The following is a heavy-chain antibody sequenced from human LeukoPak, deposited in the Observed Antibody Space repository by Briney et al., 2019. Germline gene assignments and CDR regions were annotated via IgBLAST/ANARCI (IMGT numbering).Heavy chain of an antibody. V-gene: IGHV4-4*07. J-gene: IGHJ4*02. CDR2: IYTSGST. CDR1: GGSISSYY. CDR3: ARAAKKLRFLEWFTSPFDY. Sequence: SETLSLTCTVSGGSISSYYWRWIRQPAGEGLEGIGRIYTSGSTNYNPSLKSRVTMSVDTSKNQFSLKLNSVTAADAAVYYCARAAKKLRFLEWFTSPFDYWGQGTLVTVSS. D-gene: IGHD3-3*01.